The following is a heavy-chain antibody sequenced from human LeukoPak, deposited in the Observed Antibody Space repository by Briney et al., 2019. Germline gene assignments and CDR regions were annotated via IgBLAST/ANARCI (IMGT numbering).Heavy chain of an antibody. CDR3: ARHYYGDVYYFDF. Sequence: SETLSLTCTVTDGSISDWYWSWIRQSPGKGLEWIVYFYYSGTSMYNPSLKGRVTVSGDTSKNQLSLKVTSVTAADTAVYYCARHYYGDVYYFDFWGQGTLVTVSS. CDR2: FYYSGTS. CDR1: DGSISDWY. D-gene: IGHD4-17*01. V-gene: IGHV4-59*08. J-gene: IGHJ4*02.